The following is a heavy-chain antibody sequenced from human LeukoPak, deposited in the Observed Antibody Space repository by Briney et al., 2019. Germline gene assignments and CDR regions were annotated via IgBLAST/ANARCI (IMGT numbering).Heavy chain of an antibody. Sequence: PSETLSLTCTVSGGSISSYYWSWIRQPPGKGLEWIGYIYYSGSTNYNPSLKSRVTISVDTSKNQFSLKLSSVTAADTAVYYCAGSAVAGTGAPDYWGHGTRVTVSS. CDR1: GGSISSYY. CDR3: AGSAVAGTGAPDY. V-gene: IGHV4-59*08. J-gene: IGHJ4*01. CDR2: IYYSGST. D-gene: IGHD6-19*01.